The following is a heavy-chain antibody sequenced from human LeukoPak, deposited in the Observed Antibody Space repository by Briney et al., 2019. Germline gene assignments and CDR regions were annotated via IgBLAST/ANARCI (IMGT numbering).Heavy chain of an antibody. D-gene: IGHD4-23*01. CDR1: GFTFSSYW. V-gene: IGHV3-7*05. CDR3: ARGGGNLDLYFDL. CDR2: IKQDGSEK. Sequence: GGSLRLSCAASGFTFSSYWMTWVRQAPGKGLEWVANIKQDGSEKYYVDSVKGRFTISRDNAKNSLYLQMISLRAEDTAVYYCARGGGNLDLYFDLWGRGTLVTVPS. J-gene: IGHJ2*01.